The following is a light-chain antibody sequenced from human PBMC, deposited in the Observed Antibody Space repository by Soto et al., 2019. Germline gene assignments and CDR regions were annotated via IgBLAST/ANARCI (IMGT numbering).Light chain of an antibody. CDR3: HQYGSSPLT. CDR2: GAS. J-gene: IGKJ4*01. V-gene: IGKV3-20*01. CDR1: QSVTSNQ. Sequence: ETVLTQSPGTLSLSPGERATLSCRASQSVTSNQLAGYRHKPGQVPRLLIYGASSRATGIPDRFSGSGSGTDLPLTISRLEPEDFAVYYCHQYGSSPLTFGGGTKVEIK.